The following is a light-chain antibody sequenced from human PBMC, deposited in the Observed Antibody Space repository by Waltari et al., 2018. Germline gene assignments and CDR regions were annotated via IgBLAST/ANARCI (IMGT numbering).Light chain of an antibody. CDR3: RQRSNWVT. J-gene: IGKJ4*01. V-gene: IGKV3-11*01. Sequence: EIVLTQSPATLSLSPGERASLSCRASQSVDTYLAWYQQKPGQAPRLLIYDASNSATGIPARFSGSGSGTDFTLTISSLEPEDFAVYYCRQRSNWVTFGGGTKVEIK. CDR1: QSVDTY. CDR2: DAS.